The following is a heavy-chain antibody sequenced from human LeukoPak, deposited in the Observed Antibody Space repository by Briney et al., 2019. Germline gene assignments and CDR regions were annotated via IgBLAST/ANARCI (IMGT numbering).Heavy chain of an antibody. CDR3: ARLAVVKTAVPFFILDY. D-gene: IGHD2-21*02. V-gene: IGHV1-18*01. Sequence: GASVKVSRKASGYTFETYGFTWVRQAPGRGLEWMGWFSPYNDNTHYRQKFQGRVTMTTDTSTSTAYMELRSLRSDDTAVYYCARLAVVKTAVPFFILDYWGQGTLVTVSS. CDR2: FSPYNDNT. CDR1: GYTFETYG. J-gene: IGHJ4*02.